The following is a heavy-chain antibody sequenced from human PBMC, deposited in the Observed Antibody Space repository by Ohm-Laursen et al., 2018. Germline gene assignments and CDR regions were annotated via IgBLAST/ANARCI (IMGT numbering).Heavy chain of an antibody. V-gene: IGHV1-8*01. D-gene: IGHD4-11*01. Sequence: SVKVSCKASGYTFTSYDINWVRQATGQGLEWMGWMNPNSGNTGYAQKFQGRVTMTRNTSIGTAYMELSSLRSEDTAVYYCARVPSRTTRPRIYGMDVWGQGTTVTVSS. CDR3: ARVPSRTTRPRIYGMDV. CDR2: MNPNSGNT. CDR1: GYTFTSYD. J-gene: IGHJ6*02.